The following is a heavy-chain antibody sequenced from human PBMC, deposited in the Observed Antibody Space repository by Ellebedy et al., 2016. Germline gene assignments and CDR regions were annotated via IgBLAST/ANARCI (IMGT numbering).Heavy chain of an antibody. J-gene: IGHJ4*02. Sequence: GESLKISCAASGFTVSSNYMSWVRQAPGKGLEWVSVIYSGGSTYYADSVKGRFTISRDNSKNTLYLQMNSLRAEDTAVYYCARAGTTGVFDYWGQGTLVTVSS. V-gene: IGHV3-53*01. D-gene: IGHD1-7*01. CDR1: GFTVSSNY. CDR3: ARAGTTGVFDY. CDR2: IYSGGST.